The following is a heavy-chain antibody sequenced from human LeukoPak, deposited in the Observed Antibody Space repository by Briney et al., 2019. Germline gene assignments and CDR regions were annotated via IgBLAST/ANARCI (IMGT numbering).Heavy chain of an antibody. CDR3: ARHYGP. V-gene: IGHV4-4*02. CDR1: GGSISNSNW. CDR2: IYDSGST. J-gene: IGHJ5*02. D-gene: IGHD3-16*01. Sequence: PSGTLSLTCAVSGGSISNSNWWSWVRQPPGKGLEWIGSIYDSGSTYYNPSLKSRVTISVDTSKNQFSLKLNSVTAADTAVYYCARHYGPWGQGTLVTVSS.